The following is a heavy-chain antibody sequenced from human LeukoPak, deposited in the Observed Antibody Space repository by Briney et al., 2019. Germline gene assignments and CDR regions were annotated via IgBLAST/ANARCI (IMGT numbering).Heavy chain of an antibody. CDR1: GFTFSSYS. CDR3: ARDLPVGRSGYAHDC. D-gene: IGHD3-22*01. CDR2: ISSRSSYI. J-gene: IGHJ4*02. V-gene: IGHV3-21*01. Sequence: PGGSLRLSCAASGFTFSSYSMNWVRPPPGKGLEGVSSISSRSSYIYYADSVKGRFTISRDTAKNTLYLQMNSLRAEDKAVYYCARDLPVGRSGYAHDCWGQGTLVTVSS.